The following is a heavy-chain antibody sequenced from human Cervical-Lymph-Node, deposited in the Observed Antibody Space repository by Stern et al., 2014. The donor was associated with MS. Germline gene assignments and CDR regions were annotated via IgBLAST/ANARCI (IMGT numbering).Heavy chain of an antibody. J-gene: IGHJ6*02. Sequence: EVQLVESGGGLVKPGGSLRLSCAASGFTFSSYSMNWVRQAPGKGLEWVSSIRSSSSYIYYADSVQGRFNISRDNATNSLYLQMNSLSSEDKAVYYCARDRLNDFWSCYVPGEYYYYYGMDVWGQGTTVTVSS. CDR1: GFTFSSYS. CDR2: IRSSSSYI. D-gene: IGHD3-3*01. V-gene: IGHV3-21*01. CDR3: ARDRLNDFWSCYVPGEYYYYYGMDV.